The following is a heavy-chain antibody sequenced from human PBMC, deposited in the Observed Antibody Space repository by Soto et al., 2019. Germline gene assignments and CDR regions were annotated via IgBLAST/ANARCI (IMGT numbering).Heavy chain of an antibody. V-gene: IGHV3-9*01. CDR2: ISWNSGSI. CDR1: GFTFDDYA. Sequence: GGSLRLSCAASGFTFDDYAMHWVRQAPGKGLEWVSGISWNSGSIGYADSVKGRFTISRDNAKNSLYLQMNSLRAEDTALYYCAKSVYNWNDGFFDYWGQGTLVTVSS. J-gene: IGHJ4*02. D-gene: IGHD1-1*01. CDR3: AKSVYNWNDGFFDY.